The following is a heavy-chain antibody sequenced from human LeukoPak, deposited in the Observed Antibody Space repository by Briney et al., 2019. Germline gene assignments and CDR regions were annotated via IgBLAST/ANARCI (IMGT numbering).Heavy chain of an antibody. D-gene: IGHD6-13*01. CDR1: GFTFSNYA. CDR2: ISYDGNKK. V-gene: IGHV3-30-3*01. Sequence: HPGGSLRLSCAASGFTFSNYAMYWVREAPGKGLEWVAVISYDGNKKYYADSVKGRFTISRDNSKNTVYLQMDSLRAEDTAVYYCARDESWYLDYWGQGALVTVSS. J-gene: IGHJ4*02. CDR3: ARDESWYLDY.